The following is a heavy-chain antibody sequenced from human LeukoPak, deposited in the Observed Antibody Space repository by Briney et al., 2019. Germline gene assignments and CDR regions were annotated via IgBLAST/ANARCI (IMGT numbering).Heavy chain of an antibody. V-gene: IGHV3-23*01. CDR2: ISGSGHST. Sequence: GGSLRLSCAASGFTFSSYAMNWVRQAPWKGLEWVSAISGSGHSTYYADSVKGRFTISRDNSKNTVYLQMNSLRAEDTAVYYRAKVATYNSLASINWFDPWGQGTLVTVSS. CDR3: AKVATYNSLASINWFDP. CDR1: GFTFSSYA. J-gene: IGHJ5*02. D-gene: IGHD6-13*01.